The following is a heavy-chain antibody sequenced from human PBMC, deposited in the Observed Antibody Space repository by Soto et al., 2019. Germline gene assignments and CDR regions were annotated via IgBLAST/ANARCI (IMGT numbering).Heavy chain of an antibody. J-gene: IGHJ4*02. CDR3: AREGGIVGATAADY. Sequence: PSETLSLTCTVSGGSISSYYWSWIRQPPGKGLEWIGYIYYSGSTNCNPSLKSRVTISVDTSKNQFSLKLSSVTAADTAVYFCAREGGIVGATAADYWGQGILVTVSS. D-gene: IGHD1-26*01. V-gene: IGHV4-59*08. CDR2: IYYSGST. CDR1: GGSISSYY.